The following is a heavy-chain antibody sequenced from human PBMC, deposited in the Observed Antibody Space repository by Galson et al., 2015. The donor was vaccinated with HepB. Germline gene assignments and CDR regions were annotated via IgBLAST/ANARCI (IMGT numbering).Heavy chain of an antibody. D-gene: IGHD3-22*01. CDR1: GFNFRAYA. CDR3: AKGSGMIGDRYLDY. CDR2: ISYDGSDK. Sequence: SLRLSCAASGFNFRAYAIHWVRQAPGKGLEWVAAISYDGSDKNYINSVKGRFSISRDNSKNTVYVDMDSLRVEDTAVYYCAKGSGMIGDRYLDYWGPGTLVTVSS. J-gene: IGHJ4*02. V-gene: IGHV3-30*18.